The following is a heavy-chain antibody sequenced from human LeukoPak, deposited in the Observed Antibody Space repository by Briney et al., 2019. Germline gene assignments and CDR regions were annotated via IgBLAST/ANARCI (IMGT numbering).Heavy chain of an antibody. V-gene: IGHV3-7*05. CDR1: GFTFSRYW. CDR2: IKQDGREK. Sequence: GGSLRLSCAASGFTFSRYWMSWVRQAPGKGLEWVANIKQDGREKYYVDSVRGRFTISRDNAENSLYLQMSSLRAEDTAVYYCARGWFGKLFLDIWGQGTMVTVSS. CDR3: ARGWFGKLFLDI. D-gene: IGHD3-10*01. J-gene: IGHJ3*02.